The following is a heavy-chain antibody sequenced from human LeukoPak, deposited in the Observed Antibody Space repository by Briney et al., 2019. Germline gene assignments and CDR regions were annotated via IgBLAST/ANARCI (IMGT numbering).Heavy chain of an antibody. CDR1: GGSISSYY. V-gene: IGHV4-59*08. Sequence: SETLSLTCTVSGGSISSYYWSWIRQPPGKGLEWIGYIYHSGSTYYNPSLKSRVTISVDTSKNQFSLKLSSVTAADTAVYYCARNSIDFWSGYFYYMDVWGKGTTVTVSS. J-gene: IGHJ6*03. D-gene: IGHD3-3*01. CDR3: ARNSIDFWSGYFYYMDV. CDR2: IYHSGST.